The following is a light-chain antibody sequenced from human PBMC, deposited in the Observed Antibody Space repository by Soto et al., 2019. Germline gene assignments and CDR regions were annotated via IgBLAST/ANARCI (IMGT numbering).Light chain of an antibody. CDR2: VDT. CDR1: SSNIGAGYD. V-gene: IGLV1-40*01. Sequence: QSVLTQPPSVSGAPGQRVTISCTGSSSNIGAGYDVHWYQQLPGTAPKLLIYVDTNRPSGVPDRFSGSKSGTSASLAIIGLQAEDEADYYCQSYDSSLSAVIFGGGTKVTVL. CDR3: QSYDSSLSAVI. J-gene: IGLJ2*01.